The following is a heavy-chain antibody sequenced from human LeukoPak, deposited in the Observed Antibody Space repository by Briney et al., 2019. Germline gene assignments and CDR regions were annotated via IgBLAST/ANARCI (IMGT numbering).Heavy chain of an antibody. V-gene: IGHV4-59*01. Sequence: SETLSLTCTVSGGSISSYYWSWIRQPPGKGLEWIGYIYYSGSTNYNPSLKSRVTISVDTSKNQFSLKLSSVTAADTAVYYCARSDFRSGYYIGGYYYGMDVWGQGTTVTVSS. CDR2: IYYSGST. CDR3: ARSDFRSGYYIGGYYYGMDV. D-gene: IGHD3-3*01. CDR1: GGSISSYY. J-gene: IGHJ6*02.